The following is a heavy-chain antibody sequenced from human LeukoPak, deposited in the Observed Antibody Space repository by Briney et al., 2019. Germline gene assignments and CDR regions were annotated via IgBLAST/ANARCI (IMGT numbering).Heavy chain of an antibody. D-gene: IGHD4-17*01. CDR3: AKDDYGRFDY. V-gene: IGHV3-23*01. J-gene: IGHJ4*02. Sequence: PGGSLRLSCAASGFTLSNYAMNWVRQAPGRGLEWVSSISGSGTNTYYADSVKGRFTISRDNSKNTLYLQMNSLRAEDTAVYYCAKDDYGRFDYWGQGTLVTVSS. CDR2: ISGSGTNT. CDR1: GFTLSNYA.